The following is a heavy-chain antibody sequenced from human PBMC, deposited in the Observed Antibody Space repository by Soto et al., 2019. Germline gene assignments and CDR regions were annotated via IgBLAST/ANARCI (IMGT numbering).Heavy chain of an antibody. CDR2: INPNSGGT. CDR1: GYTFTGYY. J-gene: IGHJ6*02. D-gene: IGHD2-2*02. CDR3: AREYPPYYGMDV. Sequence: ASLKVSCKASGYTFTGYYMHWVRQAPGQGLEWMGWINPNSGGTNYAQKFQGWVTMTRDTSISTAYMELSRLRSDDTAVYYCAREYPPYYGMDVWGQGPTDTFSS. V-gene: IGHV1-2*04.